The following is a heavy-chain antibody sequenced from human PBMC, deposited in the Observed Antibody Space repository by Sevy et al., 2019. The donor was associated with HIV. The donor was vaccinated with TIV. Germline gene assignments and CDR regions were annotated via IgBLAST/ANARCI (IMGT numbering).Heavy chain of an antibody. J-gene: IGHJ4*02. V-gene: IGHV3-23*01. Sequence: GGSLRLSCAASGFAFYDYSMSWIRQAPGKGLEWVAILSFGCGKLNYADSVKGRFTISRDNSKNSFYLQMDNLRVEDTALYYWAREGCTRPHDYWGQGTRVTVSS. CDR2: LSFGCGKL. CDR1: GFAFYDYS. CDR3: AREGCTRPHDY. D-gene: IGHD2-8*01.